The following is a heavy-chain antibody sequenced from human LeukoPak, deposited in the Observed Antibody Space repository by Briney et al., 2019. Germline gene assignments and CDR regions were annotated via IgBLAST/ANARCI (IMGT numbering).Heavy chain of an antibody. Sequence: SETLSLACAVYGGSFSGYYWSWIRQPPGKGLEWIGEINHSGSTNYNPSLKSRVTISVDTSKNQFSLKLSSVTAADTAVYYCARHYYGSGSLNIARGMDYWGQGTLVTVSS. CDR2: INHSGST. J-gene: IGHJ4*02. CDR3: ARHYYGSGSLNIARGMDY. CDR1: GGSFSGYY. V-gene: IGHV4-34*01. D-gene: IGHD3-10*01.